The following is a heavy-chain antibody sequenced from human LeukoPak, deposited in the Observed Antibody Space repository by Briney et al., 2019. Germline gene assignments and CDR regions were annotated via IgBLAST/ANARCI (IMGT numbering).Heavy chain of an antibody. V-gene: IGHV4-59*11. D-gene: IGHD4-23*01. CDR1: GGSISSHY. CDR3: AGAQSGHSSPDY. J-gene: IGHJ4*02. Sequence: ASETLSLTCTVSGGSISSHYWSWIRQPPGKGLEWIGYIYYSGGSNYNPSLKSRVTISVDTSKNQFSLKLSSVTAADTAVYYCAGAQSGHSSPDYWGQGTQVTVSS. CDR2: IYYSGGS.